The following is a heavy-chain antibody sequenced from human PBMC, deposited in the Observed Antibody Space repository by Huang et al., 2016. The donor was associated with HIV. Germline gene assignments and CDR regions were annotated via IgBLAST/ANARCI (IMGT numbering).Heavy chain of an antibody. J-gene: IGHJ4*02. CDR3: ARDPRIQSWLNFFDY. CDR1: GFSISSYW. Sequence: EVQLVESGGGLVQPGGSLRLSCAASGFSISSYWMHWVRQAPGKGRWWVSRINRDGSSTSYADSVEGRFTISRDNAKNTLYLQMNSLRAEDTAVYYCARDPRIQSWLNFFDYWGQGTLVSVSS. CDR2: INRDGSST. V-gene: IGHV3-74*01. D-gene: IGHD3-22*01.